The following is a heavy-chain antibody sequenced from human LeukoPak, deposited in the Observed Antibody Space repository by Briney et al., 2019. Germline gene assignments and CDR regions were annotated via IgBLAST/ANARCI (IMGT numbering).Heavy chain of an antibody. V-gene: IGHV1-69*13. CDR2: IIPIFGTA. CDR3: ARGTWTRNPSTYYYYYYGMDV. D-gene: IGHD3-16*01. CDR1: GGTFSSYP. J-gene: IGHJ6*02. Sequence: VASVKVSCKASGGTFSSYPIIWVRQAPGQGLEWMGGIIPIFGTANYAQKFQGRVTITADESTSTAYMELSSLRSEDTAVYYCARGTWTRNPSTYYYYYYGMDVWGQGTTVTVSS.